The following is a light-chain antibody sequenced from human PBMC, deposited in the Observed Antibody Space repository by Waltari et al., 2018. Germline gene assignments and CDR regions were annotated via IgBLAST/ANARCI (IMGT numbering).Light chain of an antibody. J-gene: IGKJ2*01. CDR3: QHGSHWPMYT. V-gene: IGKV3-11*01. CDR2: DAS. CDR1: QSVSNY. Sequence: EIVLTQSPATLSLSLGERATLSCRASQSVSNYLAWYQQKPGQAPRLLIYDASNRATGIPARFSGSGSGTDFTLTISSLEPEDFAVYYCQHGSHWPMYTFGQGTKLEIK.